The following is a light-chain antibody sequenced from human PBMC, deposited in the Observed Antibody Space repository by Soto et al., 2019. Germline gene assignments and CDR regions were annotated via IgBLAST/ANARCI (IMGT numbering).Light chain of an antibody. CDR3: QQYKGSPYT. J-gene: IGKJ2*01. CDR2: AAS. V-gene: IGKV3-20*01. Sequence: EVALTQSPGTLSLSPGERATLSCRASQNVAGNHLAWYQQKPGQALRLLIFAASARPGGIPDRFSGSGSGTDFTLTISRLEPEDFAVYYCQQYKGSPYTFGQGTKLEIK. CDR1: QNVAGNH.